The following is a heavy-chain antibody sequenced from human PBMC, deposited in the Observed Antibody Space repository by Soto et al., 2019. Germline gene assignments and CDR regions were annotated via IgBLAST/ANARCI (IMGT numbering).Heavy chain of an antibody. CDR1: GFPFSSAD. J-gene: IGHJ5*02. CDR2: IDGSGGTT. V-gene: IGHV3-23*01. D-gene: IGHD3-10*01. CDR3: AKNSGWFNT. Sequence: GGSLRLSCAASGFPFSSADMTWVRQAPGKGLEWVSTIDGSGGTTYYADSVKGRFTISRDNSINTVFLQMNSLRADDTALYFCAKNSGWFNTWGQGALVTVSS.